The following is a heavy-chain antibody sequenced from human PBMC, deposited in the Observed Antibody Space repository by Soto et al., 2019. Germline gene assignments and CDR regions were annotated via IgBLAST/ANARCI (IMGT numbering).Heavy chain of an antibody. V-gene: IGHV3-30*18. CDR1: GFSFSDYV. J-gene: IGHJ4*02. Sequence: QVQLVESGGGVVQPGRSLRLSCAASGFSFSDYVMHWVRQAPGKGLDWVAVISPDGINKYYPDSLRGRFTISRDNSKNTLYLQMSSLRGEDTAVYYCVKPSGWYPDYWGQGTHVTVSS. CDR3: VKPSGWYPDY. D-gene: IGHD6-19*01. CDR2: ISPDGINK.